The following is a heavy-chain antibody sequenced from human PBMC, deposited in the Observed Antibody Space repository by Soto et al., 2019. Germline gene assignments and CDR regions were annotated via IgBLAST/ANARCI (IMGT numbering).Heavy chain of an antibody. V-gene: IGHV4-39*01. J-gene: IGHJ4*02. Sequence: TSETLSLTCTVSGGSISSSSYYWGWIRQPPGKGLEWIGSIYYSGSTYYNPSLKSRVTISVDTSKNQFSLKLSSVTAADTAVYYCARHSSSGYFFDYWGQGTLVTVSS. CDR1: GGSISSSSYY. D-gene: IGHD3-22*01. CDR3: ARHSSSGYFFDY. CDR2: IYYSGST.